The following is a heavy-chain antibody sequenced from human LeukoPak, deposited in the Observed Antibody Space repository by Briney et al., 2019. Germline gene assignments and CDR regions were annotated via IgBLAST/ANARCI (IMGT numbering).Heavy chain of an antibody. CDR1: GGSFSGYY. CDR3: ATVEYQLLFCAFDI. V-gene: IGHV4-34*01. D-gene: IGHD2-2*01. Sequence: SETLSLTCAVYGGSFSGYYWSWIRQPPGKGLEWIGEINHSGSTNYNPSLKSRVTISVDTSKNQFSLKLSSVTAADTAVYYCATVEYQLLFCAFDIWGQGTMVTVSS. J-gene: IGHJ3*02. CDR2: INHSGST.